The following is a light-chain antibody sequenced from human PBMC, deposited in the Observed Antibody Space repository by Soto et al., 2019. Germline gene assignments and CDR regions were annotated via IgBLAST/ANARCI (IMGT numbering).Light chain of an antibody. CDR2: DAS. Sequence: EVVLAQSPGTLFLSPGERATLSCRASQSVDSTYLAWNQQKSGHAPKLRIYDASASATGIPDRFRGSGSGPDFTLTISRLESADFAVYYCQLYGDSVTFGGGAKVDIK. V-gene: IGKV3-20*01. CDR1: QSVDSTY. J-gene: IGKJ4*01. CDR3: QLYGDSVT.